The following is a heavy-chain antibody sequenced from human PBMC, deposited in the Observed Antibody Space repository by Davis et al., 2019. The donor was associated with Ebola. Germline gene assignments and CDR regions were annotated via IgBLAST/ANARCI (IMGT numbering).Heavy chain of an antibody. CDR1: GGSFSNYY. CDR3: AREPYDFWSGYYVRLGVDY. D-gene: IGHD3-3*01. Sequence: SETLSLTCAVYGGSFSNYYWSWIRQPPGKGLEWIGEINHSGSTNYNPSLKSRVTISVDTSKNQFSLKLSSVTAADTAVYYCAREPYDFWSGYYVRLGVDYWGQGTLVTVSS. J-gene: IGHJ4*02. V-gene: IGHV4-34*01. CDR2: INHSGST.